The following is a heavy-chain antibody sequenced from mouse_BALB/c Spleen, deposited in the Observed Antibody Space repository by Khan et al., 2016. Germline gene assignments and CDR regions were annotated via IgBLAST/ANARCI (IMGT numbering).Heavy chain of an antibody. CDR3: AVRTVTPRYFDV. J-gene: IGHJ1*01. V-gene: IGHV14-3*02. Sequence: VQLQQSGAEIVKPGASVKLSCTASAFNIKDTNMHWVKQGPEQGLEWIGRIDPATGNTNYDPKFQGKATITTDTSSNTAFLPLSSLTSEDTAGSYCAVRTVTPRYFDVLGAGTTVTVSS. CDR1: AFNIKDTN. D-gene: IGHD2-12*01. CDR2: IDPATGNT.